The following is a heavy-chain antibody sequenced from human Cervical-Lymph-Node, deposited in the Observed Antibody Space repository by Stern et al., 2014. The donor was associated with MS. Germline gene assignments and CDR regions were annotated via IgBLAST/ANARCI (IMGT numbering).Heavy chain of an antibody. D-gene: IGHD2-2*01. CDR3: AKDLGRGVVVVPLYGLDV. CDR1: GFTFSSYA. Sequence: EMQLEESGGGLVQPGGSLRLSCAVSGFTFSSYAFSWVRQAPGKGLEWVSSISDSGVYTYYADSVKGRFTISRDNSKSMLYLEMQSLRAEDTAVYHCAKDLGRGVVVVPLYGLDVWGQGTTVTVSS. CDR2: ISDSGVYT. V-gene: IGHV3-23*04. J-gene: IGHJ6*02.